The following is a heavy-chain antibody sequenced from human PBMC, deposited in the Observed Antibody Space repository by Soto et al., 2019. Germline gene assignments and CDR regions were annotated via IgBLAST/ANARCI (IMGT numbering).Heavy chain of an antibody. V-gene: IGHV4-30-4*01. Sequence: QVQLQESGPGLVKPSQTLSLTCTVSGGSISSGDYYWSWIRQPPGKGLEWIGYIYYSVSTYYNPSLKSRVTISVDTSKNQFSLKLSSVTAADTAVYYCASSRTTYYYDSSGMWGSAFDIWGQGTMVTVSS. CDR2: IYYSVST. CDR3: ASSRTTYYYDSSGMWGSAFDI. CDR1: GGSISSGDYY. J-gene: IGHJ3*02. D-gene: IGHD3-22*01.